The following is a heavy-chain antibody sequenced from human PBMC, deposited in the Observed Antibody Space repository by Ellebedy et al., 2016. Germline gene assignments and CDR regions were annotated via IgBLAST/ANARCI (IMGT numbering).Heavy chain of an antibody. CDR2: VFHTGTT. CDR1: GGSVSSDY. Sequence: SETLSLTCNVSGGSVSSDYWNWIRRPPGKGLEWIGYVFHTGTTNYNPSLTSRVTMSLDTSKSQFSLRLTSVTAADTAVYYCAKWNGGWFAFEVWGQGTMVIVSS. D-gene: IGHD1-1*01. CDR3: AKWNGGWFAFEV. V-gene: IGHV4-59*02. J-gene: IGHJ3*01.